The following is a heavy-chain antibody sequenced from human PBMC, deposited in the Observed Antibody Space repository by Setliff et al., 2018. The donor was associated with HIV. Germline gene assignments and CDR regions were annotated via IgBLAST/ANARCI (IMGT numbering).Heavy chain of an antibody. CDR2: INHSGST. D-gene: IGHD2-2*01. Sequence: PSETLSLTCAVYGGSFSGYYWSWMRQPPGKGLEWIGEINHSGSTTYNPSRKSGVIISVDTSKNQFSLKLSSVTAADTAVDYCARGRWIRVSAAIMYYYYYMDVWGRGTTVTVSS. V-gene: IGHV4-34*01. CDR3: ARGRWIRVSAAIMYYYYYMDV. J-gene: IGHJ6*03. CDR1: GGSFSGYY.